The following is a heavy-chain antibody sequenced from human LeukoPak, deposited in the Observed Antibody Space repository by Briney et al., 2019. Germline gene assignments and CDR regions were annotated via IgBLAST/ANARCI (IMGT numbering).Heavy chain of an antibody. J-gene: IGHJ4*02. V-gene: IGHV4-39*01. D-gene: IGHD5-18*01. CDR3: ARHAGTVWIQLLHPYYFDY. Sequence: SETLSLTCTVSGGSISSSSYYWGWIRQPPGKGLEWIVGIYYSGSTYYNPSLKSRVTISVDTSKKQVFLKLSSVAAAARAVYYCARHAGTVWIQLLHPYYFDYWGQGTLVTVSS. CDR2: IYYSGST. CDR1: GGSISSSSYY.